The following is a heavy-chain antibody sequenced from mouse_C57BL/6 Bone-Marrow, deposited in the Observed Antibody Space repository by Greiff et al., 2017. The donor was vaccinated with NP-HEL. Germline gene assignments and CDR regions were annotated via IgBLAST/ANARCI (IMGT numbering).Heavy chain of an antibody. Sequence: EVQGVESGGGLVQPGGSLKLSCAASGFTFSDYGMAWVRQAPRKGPEWVAFLSNLAYSIYYAVIVTGRFTISISHAKNTLYLEMSSLRSEDTAMYYCARPKRYYYAMDYWGQGTSVTVSS. J-gene: IGHJ4*01. CDR3: ARPKRYYYAMDY. CDR1: GFTFSDYG. V-gene: IGHV5-15*01. CDR2: LSNLAYSI.